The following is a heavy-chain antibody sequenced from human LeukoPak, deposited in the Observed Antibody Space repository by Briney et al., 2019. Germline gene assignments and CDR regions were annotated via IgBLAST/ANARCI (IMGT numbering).Heavy chain of an antibody. CDR1: GFTFSSAW. Sequence: PGGSLRLSCAASGFTFSSAWMSWVRQAPGKGLEWIGRIKTDTDGGATDYAAHVKGRFTISRDDSTSTLYLQMDRLESEDTASYYCTTLHGLHFDSWGQGARVTVSS. J-gene: IGHJ4*02. CDR3: TTLHGLHFDS. V-gene: IGHV3-15*01. D-gene: IGHD2-15*01. CDR2: IKTDTDGGAT.